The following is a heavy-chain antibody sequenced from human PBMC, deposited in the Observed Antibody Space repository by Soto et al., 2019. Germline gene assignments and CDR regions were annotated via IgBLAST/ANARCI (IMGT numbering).Heavy chain of an antibody. Sequence: QVQLQESGPGLVKPSQTLSLTCTVSGGSISSGGYYWSWIRQHPGKGLEWIGYIYYSGSTYYNPSPKSRVTISVDTSKNQFTLKRSCVTAADTAVYYCASSSGSPPQRFYYSGMDVWGQGTTVTVSS. V-gene: IGHV4-31*03. J-gene: IGHJ6*02. CDR3: ASSSGSPPQRFYYSGMDV. CDR1: GGSISSGGYY. CDR2: IYYSGST. D-gene: IGHD3-10*01.